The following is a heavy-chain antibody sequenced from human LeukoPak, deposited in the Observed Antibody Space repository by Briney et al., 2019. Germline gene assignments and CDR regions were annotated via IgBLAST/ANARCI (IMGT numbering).Heavy chain of an antibody. J-gene: IGHJ2*01. CDR1: GYTFTIYE. V-gene: IGHV1-8*01. CDR2: MNPNSGNT. CDR3: ARAPIYGDFYWYFDL. D-gene: IGHD4-17*01. Sequence: ASVKVSCRASGYTFTIYEINGVREATGQGLECMVWMNPNSGNTGYAQKFQGRVTMTRNPSIRTAYMELSSLRSDDTAVYYCARAPIYGDFYWYFDLWGRGTLVTVSS.